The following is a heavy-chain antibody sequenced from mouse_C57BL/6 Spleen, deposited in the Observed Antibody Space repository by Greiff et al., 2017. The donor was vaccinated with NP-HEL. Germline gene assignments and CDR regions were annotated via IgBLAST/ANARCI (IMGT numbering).Heavy chain of an antibody. V-gene: IGHV5-17*01. J-gene: IGHJ3*01. CDR3: TMNYGFAY. D-gene: IGHD1-2*01. CDR2: ISSGSSTT. CDR1: GFTFSDYG. Sequence: EVKLMESGGGLVKPGGSLKLSCAASGFTFSDYGMHWVRQAPEKGLEWVAYISSGSSTTYYADTVKGRFTISRDNAKNTLFLQMTSLRSEDTAMYYCTMNYGFAYWGQGTLVTVSA.